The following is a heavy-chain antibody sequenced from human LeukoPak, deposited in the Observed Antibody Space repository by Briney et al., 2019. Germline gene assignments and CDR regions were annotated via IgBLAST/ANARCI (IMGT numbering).Heavy chain of an antibody. CDR2: ISHSGST. V-gene: IGHV4-31*11. CDR3: AREYQEPPYYFDS. D-gene: IGHD1-14*01. J-gene: IGHJ4*02. Sequence: PSETLSLTCAVSGGSINNGAVYWSWMRQHPGKGPEWIGHISHSGSTSCNASLKSRISISVDMFNNQFSLKLNSVTAADTAVYYCAREYQEPPYYFDSWGQGTLVTVSS. CDR1: GGSINNGAVY.